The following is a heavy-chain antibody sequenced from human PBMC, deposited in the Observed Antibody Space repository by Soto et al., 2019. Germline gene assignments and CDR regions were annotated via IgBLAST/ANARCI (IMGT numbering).Heavy chain of an antibody. CDR1: GDSVTSGSYC. CDR3: AREWGLLPYYVMNV. V-gene: IGHV4-61*03. D-gene: IGHD7-27*01. J-gene: IGHJ6*02. CDR2: ISYTGRT. Sequence: PSETLSLTCIVSGDSVTSGSYCWTWLRQPPGKGREWIGYISYTGRTKYNPSLQSRVTISVDTSKNDFSLNLSSVTAADTAVYFCAREWGLLPYYVMNVWGHGTAVTVSS.